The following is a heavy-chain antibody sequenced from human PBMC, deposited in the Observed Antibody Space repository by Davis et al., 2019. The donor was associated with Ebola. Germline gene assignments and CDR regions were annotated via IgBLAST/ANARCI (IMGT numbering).Heavy chain of an antibody. CDR3: ARQSRSSGYFDY. CDR1: GYTFTSYW. V-gene: IGHV5-51*01. CDR2: IYPGDSDT. J-gene: IGHJ4*02. D-gene: IGHD6-19*01. Sequence: KVSCKGSGYTFTSYWIGWVRQMPGKGLEWMGIIYPGDSDTRYSPSFQGQVTISADKSISTAYLQWSSLKASDTAMSYCARQSRSSGYFDYWGQGTLVTVSS.